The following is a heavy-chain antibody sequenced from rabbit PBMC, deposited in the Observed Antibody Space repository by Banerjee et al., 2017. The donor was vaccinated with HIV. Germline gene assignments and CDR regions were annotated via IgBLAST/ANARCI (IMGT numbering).Heavy chain of an antibody. CDR3: ARDHAGDVAAYFDL. V-gene: IGHV1S45*01. J-gene: IGHJ4*01. D-gene: IGHD2-1*01. CDR1: GFSFSSSYW. Sequence: QEQLEESGGDLVKPEGSLTLTCTASGFSFSSSYWIYWVRQAPGKGLEWIACIDTGSGRTHYASWAKGRFTITRSTSLNTVTLQMTSLTAADTATYFCARDHAGDVAAYFDLWGQGTLVTDS. CDR2: IDTGSGRT.